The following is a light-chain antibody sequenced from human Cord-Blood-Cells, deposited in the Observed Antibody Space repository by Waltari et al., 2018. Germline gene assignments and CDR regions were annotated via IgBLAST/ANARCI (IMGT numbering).Light chain of an antibody. J-gene: IGKJ2*01. CDR3: QQYNSYSYT. CDR2: KAS. CDR1: QSISSW. V-gene: IGKV1-5*03. Sequence: DIQMNQSPSTLSASVGDRVTITCRASQSISSWMAWYQQKPWKAPKLLIYKASSLESGVPSRFSGIGSGTEFTLTSSILQPDDVATYYCQQYNSYSYTFGQGTKLEIK.